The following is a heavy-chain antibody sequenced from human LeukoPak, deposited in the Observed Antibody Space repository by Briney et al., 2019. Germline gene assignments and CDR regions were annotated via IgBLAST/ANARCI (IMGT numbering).Heavy chain of an antibody. CDR3: ARDWYDS. CDR1: GFTFSTYA. V-gene: IGHV3-23*01. Sequence: GGSLSLSCAASGFTFSTYAMIWVRQAPGKGLEWVSVIGGSGSYTYYADSVKGRFTISRDNSKDTLYLQMNSLRAEDTAVYYCARDWYDSWGDGNLVSVSS. CDR2: IGGSGSYT. J-gene: IGHJ5*01.